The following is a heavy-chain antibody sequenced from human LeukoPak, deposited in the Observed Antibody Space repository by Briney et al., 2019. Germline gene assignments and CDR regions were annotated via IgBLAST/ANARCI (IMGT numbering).Heavy chain of an antibody. J-gene: IGHJ4*02. D-gene: IGHD6-13*01. CDR2: IYYTGTT. CDR3: ARAGANGIEAAGSLRY. Sequence: SETLSLTCAVSGGSFSTYYWSWIRQPPGKGLEWIGFIYYTGTTNYNPSLKSRVTISVDTSKNQFSLKLSSVTAADSAVYYCARAGANGIEAAGSLRYWGQGTLVTVSS. CDR1: GGSFSTYY. V-gene: IGHV4-59*01.